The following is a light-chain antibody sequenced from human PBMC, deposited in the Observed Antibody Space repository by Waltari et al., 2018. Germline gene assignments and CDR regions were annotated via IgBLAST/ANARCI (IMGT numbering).Light chain of an antibody. CDR1: SSDVGGYNY. CDR2: DVS. CDR3: SSYTASRLYV. Sequence: QSALTQPASVSGSPGQSITISCTGTSSDVGGYNYVSWYQQYPGNAPKLVIHDVSSRPSGTSDRFSGSKSGNTASLIISGLQADDEADYYCSSYTASRLYVFGTGTKVTVL. V-gene: IGLV2-14*03. J-gene: IGLJ1*01.